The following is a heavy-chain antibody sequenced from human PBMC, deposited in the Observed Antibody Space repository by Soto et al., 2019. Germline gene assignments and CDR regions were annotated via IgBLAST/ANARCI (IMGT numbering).Heavy chain of an antibody. CDR2: SYYRGST. D-gene: IGHD3-3*01. CDR1: GGSISSRSHY. V-gene: IGHV4-39*01. CDR3: ATADGFVVVTPFFEY. Sequence: QLQLQESGPGLVKPSETLSLTCTVSGGSISSRSHYWGWIRQSPGKHLEWIGSSYYRGSTHYNPSLKTRVTISVDTSKNQVSLKVYSVTAADTAVYYCATADGFVVVTPFFEYWGQGILVTVSS. J-gene: IGHJ4*02.